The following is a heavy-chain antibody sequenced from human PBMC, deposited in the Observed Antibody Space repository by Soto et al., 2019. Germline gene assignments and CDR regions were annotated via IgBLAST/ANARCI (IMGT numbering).Heavy chain of an antibody. Sequence: GASVKVSCKASGYTFTSYAISWVRQAPGQGLEWMGIISPYNDSTNYAQKFQGRLTLTSDTSTSTAYMELSSLRSEDTAVYYCAREGGYGHFDYWGQGILVTVSS. J-gene: IGHJ4*02. CDR2: ISPYNDST. CDR3: AREGGYGHFDY. CDR1: GYTFTSYA. D-gene: IGHD5-12*01. V-gene: IGHV1-18*01.